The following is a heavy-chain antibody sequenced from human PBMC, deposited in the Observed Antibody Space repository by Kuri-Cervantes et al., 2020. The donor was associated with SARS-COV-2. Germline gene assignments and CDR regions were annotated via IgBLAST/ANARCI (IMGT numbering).Heavy chain of an antibody. CDR3: VRLPPPFKGVVPAH. V-gene: IGHV4-39*01. J-gene: IGHJ4*02. Sequence: SETLSLTCTVSGDSISSSAFYWGWIRQPPGKGLEWIAKIYYTGSTYYNPSLKSRVTISVDTSKNQFSLKLTSATATDTAMYYCVRLPPPFKGVVPAHWGQGTLVTVSS. CDR1: GDSISSSAFY. D-gene: IGHD2-8*01. CDR2: IYYTGST.